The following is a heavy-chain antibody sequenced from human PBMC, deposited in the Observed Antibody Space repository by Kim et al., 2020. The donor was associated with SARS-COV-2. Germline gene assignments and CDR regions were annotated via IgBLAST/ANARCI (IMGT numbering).Heavy chain of an antibody. CDR1: GFTFSSYW. J-gene: IGHJ6*03. D-gene: IGHD2-15*01. CDR3: ARETRLVVVVGGHYYYY. V-gene: IGHV3-7*01. Sequence: GGSLRLSCAASGFTFSSYWMSWVRQAPGKGLEWVANIKQDGSEKNYVDAVKGRLTISRDNANNSLYLQMNSLRAEDTAVYYCARETRLVVVVGGHYYYY. CDR2: IKQDGSEK.